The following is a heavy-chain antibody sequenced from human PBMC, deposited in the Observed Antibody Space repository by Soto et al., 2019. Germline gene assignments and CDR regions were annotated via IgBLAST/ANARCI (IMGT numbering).Heavy chain of an antibody. CDR2: ISAYNGNT. Sequence: ASVKVSCKASGYTFTSYGISWVRQAPGQGLEWMGWISAYNGNTNYSQKFQGRVTITRDTSASTAYMELSSLRSEDTAVYYCARSPGYSYGDYWGQGTLVTAPQ. CDR3: ARSPGYSYGDY. V-gene: IGHV1-18*01. J-gene: IGHJ4*02. D-gene: IGHD5-18*01. CDR1: GYTFTSYG.